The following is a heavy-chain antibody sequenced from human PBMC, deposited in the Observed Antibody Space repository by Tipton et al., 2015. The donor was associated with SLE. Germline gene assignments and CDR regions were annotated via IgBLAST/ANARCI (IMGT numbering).Heavy chain of an antibody. J-gene: IGHJ4*02. CDR2: IYSGGST. CDR1: GGSFSGYY. Sequence: SLRLSCAVYGGSFSGYYWSWIRQPPGKGLEWVSVIYSGGSTYYADSVKGRFTISRDNSKNTLYLQMNSLRAEDTAVYYCARDIVLMDYFDYWGQGTLVTVSS. CDR3: ARDIVLMDYFDY. V-gene: IGHV3-53*05. D-gene: IGHD2-8*01.